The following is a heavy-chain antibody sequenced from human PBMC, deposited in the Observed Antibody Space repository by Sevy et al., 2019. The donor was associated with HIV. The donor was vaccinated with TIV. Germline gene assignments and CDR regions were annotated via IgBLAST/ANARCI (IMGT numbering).Heavy chain of an antibody. CDR1: GGSISSSNW. J-gene: IGHJ6*02. D-gene: IGHD3-10*01. CDR3: AREIRVLVYYGMDV. Sequence: SESLSLTCAVSGGSISSSNWWRWVRQPPGKGLEWIGEIYHSGSTNYNPSLKSRVTISVDKSKNQFSLKLSSVTAADTAVYYCAREIRVLVYYGMDVWGQGTPVTVSS. V-gene: IGHV4-4*02. CDR2: IYHSGST.